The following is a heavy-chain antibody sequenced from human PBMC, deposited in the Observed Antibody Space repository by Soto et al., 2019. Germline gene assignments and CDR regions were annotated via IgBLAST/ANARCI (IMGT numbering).Heavy chain of an antibody. D-gene: IGHD2-15*01. CDR3: ARESGRRGRGGSCSDY. CDR1: GGSISSGGYY. Sequence: QVQLQESGPGLVKPSQTLSLTCTVSGGSISSGGYYWSWIRQHPGKGLEWIGYIYYSGSTYYNPSLKSRVPISVDPFKSQFSLQLGSVTAADTAVYYCARESGRRGRGGSCSDYWGQGTLVNRSS. CDR2: IYYSGST. J-gene: IGHJ4*02. V-gene: IGHV4-31*03.